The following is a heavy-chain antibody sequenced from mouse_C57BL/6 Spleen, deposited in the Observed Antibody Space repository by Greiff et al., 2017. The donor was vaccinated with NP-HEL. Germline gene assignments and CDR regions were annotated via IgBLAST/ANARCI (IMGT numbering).Heavy chain of an antibody. CDR3: ARYDGYALGFAY. CDR2: IYPGSGST. Sequence: GLQWIGDIYPGSGSTNYNEKFMSKATLTVDTSSSTAYMQLSSLTSEDSAVYYCARYDGYALGFAYWGQGTLVTVSA. D-gene: IGHD2-2*01. J-gene: IGHJ3*01. V-gene: IGHV1-55*01.